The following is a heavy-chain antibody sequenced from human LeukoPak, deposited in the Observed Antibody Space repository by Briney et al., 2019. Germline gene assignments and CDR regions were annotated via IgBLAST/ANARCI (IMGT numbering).Heavy chain of an antibody. CDR3: ARGLSHSKDI. J-gene: IGHJ3*02. CDR2: VYTSGNT. V-gene: IGHV4-4*07. CDR1: GDSMGMYY. Sequence: PSETLSLTCTVTGDSMGMYYWSFIRQPAGKGLEWIGRVYTSGNTNYNPSLKSRVTMSVDTSKNQFSLKLTSVTAADTAVYYCARGLSHSKDIWGQGTMVTVSS.